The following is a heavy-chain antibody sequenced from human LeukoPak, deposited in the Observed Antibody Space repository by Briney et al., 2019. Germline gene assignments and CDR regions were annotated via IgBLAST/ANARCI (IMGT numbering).Heavy chain of an antibody. D-gene: IGHD2-15*01. Sequence: GGSLRLSCAASGFTFSSYAMSWVRQAPGKGLEWVSTISGSGGSTYYTDSVKGRFTISRDNSKNTLYLQMNSLRAEDMAIYYCAKVSPPCSGVSCYSPDYWGQGTLVTVSS. V-gene: IGHV3-23*01. CDR1: GFTFSSYA. J-gene: IGHJ4*02. CDR2: ISGSGGST. CDR3: AKVSPPCSGVSCYSPDY.